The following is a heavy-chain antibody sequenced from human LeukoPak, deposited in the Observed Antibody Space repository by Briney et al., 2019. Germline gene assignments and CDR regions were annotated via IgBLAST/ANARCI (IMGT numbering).Heavy chain of an antibody. V-gene: IGHV4-39*01. Sequence: KPSETLSLTCTVSGGSISSSSYYWGWIRQPPGKGLEWIGSIYYSGSTYYNPSLKSRVTISVDTSKNQFSLKLSSVTAADTAVYYCASTTPGYCSSTSCRSYGYSYDANYMDVWGKGTTVTVSS. J-gene: IGHJ6*03. CDR1: GGSISSSSYY. CDR2: IYYSGST. CDR3: ASTTPGYCSSTSCRSYGYSYDANYMDV. D-gene: IGHD2-2*01.